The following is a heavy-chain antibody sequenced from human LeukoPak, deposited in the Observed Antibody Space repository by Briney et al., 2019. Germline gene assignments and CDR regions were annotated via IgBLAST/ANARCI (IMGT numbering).Heavy chain of an antibody. J-gene: IGHJ5*02. CDR3: ARGGSSLGYCSSTSCPYNWFDP. V-gene: IGHV4-61*02. Sequence: SETLSLTCTVSGGSISSSSYYWGWIRQPAGKGLEWIGRIYTSGSTNYNPSLKSRVTMSVDTSKNQFSLKLSSVTAADTAVYYCARGGSSLGYCSSTSCPYNWFDPWGQGTLVTVSS. CDR2: IYTSGST. D-gene: IGHD2-2*01. CDR1: GGSISSSSYY.